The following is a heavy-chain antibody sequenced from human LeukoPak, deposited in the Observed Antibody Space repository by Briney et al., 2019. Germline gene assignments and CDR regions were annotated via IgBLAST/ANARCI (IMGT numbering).Heavy chain of an antibody. D-gene: IGHD3-10*01. CDR1: GGSFSGYY. Sequence: PSETLSLTCAVYGGSFSGYYWSWIRQPPGKGLEWIGEINHSGSTNYNPSLKSRVTISVDTSKNQFSLKLSSVTAADTAVYYCARLPTLWFGETGFDYWGQGTLVTVSS. CDR3: ARLPTLWFGETGFDY. V-gene: IGHV4-34*01. CDR2: INHSGST. J-gene: IGHJ4*02.